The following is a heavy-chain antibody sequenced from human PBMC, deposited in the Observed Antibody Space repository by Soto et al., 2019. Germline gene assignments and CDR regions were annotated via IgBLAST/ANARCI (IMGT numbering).Heavy chain of an antibody. V-gene: IGHV1-18*01. CDR1: GYTFTNYG. J-gene: IGHJ4*02. Sequence: ASLNVSCKASGYTFTNYGISWGRQAPGQGLEWMGWISAYNGNTNYAQKFQGRVTMTTDTSTSTAYMEVRSLRFDDTAVYYCAKDHDEDFGYDLDYFDYWGQGTLVTVSS. CDR2: ISAYNGNT. D-gene: IGHD5-12*01. CDR3: AKDHDEDFGYDLDYFDY.